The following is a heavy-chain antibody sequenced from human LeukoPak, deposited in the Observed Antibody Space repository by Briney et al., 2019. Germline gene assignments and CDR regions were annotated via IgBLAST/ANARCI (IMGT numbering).Heavy chain of an antibody. CDR2: ISSSGSTI. V-gene: IGHV3-48*03. CDR1: GFTFSSYE. Sequence: GGSLRLSCAASGFTFSSYEMNWVRQAPGKGLEWVSYISSSGSTIYYADSVKGRFTISRDNSKNTLYLQMNSLRAEDTAVYYCAKDVYGNIEYYFDYWGQGTLVTVSS. D-gene: IGHD4-17*01. CDR3: AKDVYGNIEYYFDY. J-gene: IGHJ4*02.